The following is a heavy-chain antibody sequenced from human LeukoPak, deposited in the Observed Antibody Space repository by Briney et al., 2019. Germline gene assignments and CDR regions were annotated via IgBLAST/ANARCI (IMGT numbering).Heavy chain of an antibody. CDR2: FYYSGTT. J-gene: IGHJ4*02. CDR1: GDSISSYY. D-gene: IGHD6-6*01. CDR3: ARGVEYSSSSGLGY. V-gene: IGHV4-59*01. Sequence: PSETLSLTCTVSGDSISSYYWTWIRQPPGRGLEYIGYFYYSGTTNYNPSLKSRVTISVDTSKNQFSLKLSSVTAADTALYYCARGVEYSSSSGLGYWGQRTLVTVSS.